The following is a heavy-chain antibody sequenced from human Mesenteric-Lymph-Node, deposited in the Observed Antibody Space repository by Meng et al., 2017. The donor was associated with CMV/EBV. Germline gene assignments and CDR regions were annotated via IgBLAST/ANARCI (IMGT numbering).Heavy chain of an antibody. D-gene: IGHD3-10*01. CDR2: VHYSGST. CDR1: GGSMNNYY. CDR3: ARGLWFGEFEN. J-gene: IGHJ4*02. V-gene: IGHV4-59*01. Sequence: GSLRLSCTVSGGSMNNYYWSWIRQPPGKGLEWIGYVHYSGSTNYNPSLKSRVTISVDTSKNQFSLKLSSVTAADTAVYYCARGLWFGEFENWGQGTLVTVSS.